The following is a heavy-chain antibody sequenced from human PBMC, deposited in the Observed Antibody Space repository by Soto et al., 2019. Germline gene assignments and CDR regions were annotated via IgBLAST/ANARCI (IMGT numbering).Heavy chain of an antibody. J-gene: IGHJ6*03. Sequence: SGPTLVNPTQTLTLTCTFSGFSLSNNEVGVGWIRQPPGKALEWLALIYWDDDKRYSPSLKSRLTITKDTSKNQVVLTMTNMDPVDTATYYCAHKIWFGELSYYYYMDVWGKGTTVTVSS. V-gene: IGHV2-5*02. CDR1: GFSLSNNEVG. D-gene: IGHD3-10*01. CDR2: IYWDDDK. CDR3: AHKIWFGELSYYYYMDV.